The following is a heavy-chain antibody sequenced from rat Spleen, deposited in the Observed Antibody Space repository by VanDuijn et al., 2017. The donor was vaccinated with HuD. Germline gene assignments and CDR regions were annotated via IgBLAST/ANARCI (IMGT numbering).Heavy chain of an antibody. Sequence: EVQLVESGGGLVQPGRSLKLSCAASGFTFSNYGMHWIRQAPTKGLAWVASISYDGGSTYYRDSVKGRFTISRDNAQSTLYLQMNNLGSEDTAIYYCGREVPPLDHWGQGVMVTVSS. CDR1: GFTFSNYG. V-gene: IGHV5-19*01. CDR2: ISYDGGST. J-gene: IGHJ2*01. CDR3: GREVPPLDH. D-gene: IGHD3-1*01.